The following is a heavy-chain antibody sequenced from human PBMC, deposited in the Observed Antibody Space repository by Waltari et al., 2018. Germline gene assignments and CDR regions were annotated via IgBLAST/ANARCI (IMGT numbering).Heavy chain of an antibody. V-gene: IGHV4-61*02. Sequence: QVQLQESGPGLVKPSQTLSLTCTVSGGSISSGSYYWSWIRQPAGKGLEWIGRIYTSGSTNYNTSLKSRVTISVDTSKNQFSLKLSSVTAADTAVYYCALEGQRDGYKPNDAFDIWGQGTMVTVSS. CDR3: ALEGQRDGYKPNDAFDI. CDR2: IYTSGST. CDR1: GGSISSGSYY. D-gene: IGHD5-12*01. J-gene: IGHJ3*02.